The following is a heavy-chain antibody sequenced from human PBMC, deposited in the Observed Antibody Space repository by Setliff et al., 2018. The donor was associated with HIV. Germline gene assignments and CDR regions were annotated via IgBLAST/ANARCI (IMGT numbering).Heavy chain of an antibody. CDR1: GGSIVRYY. J-gene: IGHJ3*02. Sequence: SETLSLTCTVSGGSIVRYYWTWIRQPPGKGLEWIGYIDYSGSTNYNPTLKSRVIISVDTSKMQFSLKLRSVTAADTAMYYCARLLQGGNYAFDIWGQGTMVTVSS. V-gene: IGHV4-59*08. CDR2: IDYSGST. D-gene: IGHD2-21*02. CDR3: ARLLQGGNYAFDI.